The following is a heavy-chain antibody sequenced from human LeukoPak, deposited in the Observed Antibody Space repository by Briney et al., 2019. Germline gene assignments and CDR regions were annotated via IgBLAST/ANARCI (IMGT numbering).Heavy chain of an antibody. CDR1: GYSFNNYW. J-gene: IGHJ4*01. V-gene: IGHV5-51*01. CDR3: ARRVVSSSSHSFDY. Sequence: GESLKISCQGSGYSFNNYWIAWVRQMPGKGLEWMGIIYPGDSDTRNSPSFQGQVTISADKSTSTAYLQWNSLKASDTAIYYCARRVVSSSSHSFDYWRQGTLVTVSS. CDR2: IYPGDSDT. D-gene: IGHD2-2*01.